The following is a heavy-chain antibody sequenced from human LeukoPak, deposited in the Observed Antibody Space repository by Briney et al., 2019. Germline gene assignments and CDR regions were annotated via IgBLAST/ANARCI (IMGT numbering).Heavy chain of an antibody. CDR1: GGSISSYY. CDR2: IYYSGST. J-gene: IGHJ2*01. Sequence: SETLSLTCTVSGGSISSYYWSWIRQPPGKGLEWSGYIYYSGSTNYNPSLKSRVTISVDTSKNQFSLKLSSVTAADTAVYYCARDIPTIFGVVNPNWYFDLWGRGTLVTVSS. V-gene: IGHV4-59*01. CDR3: ARDIPTIFGVVNPNWYFDL. D-gene: IGHD3-3*01.